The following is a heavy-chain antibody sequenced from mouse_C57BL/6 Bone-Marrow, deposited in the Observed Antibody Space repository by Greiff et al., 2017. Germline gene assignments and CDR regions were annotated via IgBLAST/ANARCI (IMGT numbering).Heavy chain of an antibody. CDR3: ARDYGSSYSFAY. CDR1: GYTFTSYW. V-gene: IGHV1-64*01. Sequence: QVQLQQPGAELVKPGASVKLSCKASGYTFTSYWMHWVKQRPGQGLEWIGMIHPKSGSTNYNEKFKSKATLTVDKSSSTAYMQLSSLTSEDSAVYYCARDYGSSYSFAYWGQGTLVTVSA. J-gene: IGHJ3*01. CDR2: IHPKSGST. D-gene: IGHD1-1*01.